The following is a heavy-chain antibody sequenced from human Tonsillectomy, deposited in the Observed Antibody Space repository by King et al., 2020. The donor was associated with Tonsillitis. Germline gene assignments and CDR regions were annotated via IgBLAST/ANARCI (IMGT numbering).Heavy chain of an antibody. D-gene: IGHD2-21*01. J-gene: IGHJ4*02. CDR1: GYTLTNLS. CDR2: FDPEDGER. CDR3: AQSLFEGVRGAVFDY. Sequence: QLVQSGAEVKKPGASVKVSCKISGYTLTNLSMHWVRQAPGKGLEWMGSFDPEDGERIYTQKFQGRVTMTADASTDAAHMELSSLRSEDTAVYYCAQSLFEGVRGAVFDYWGQGTLITVSS. V-gene: IGHV1-24*01.